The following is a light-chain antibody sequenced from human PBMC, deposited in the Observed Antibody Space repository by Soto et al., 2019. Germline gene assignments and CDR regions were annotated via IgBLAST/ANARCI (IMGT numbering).Light chain of an antibody. Sequence: QSVLTQPPSVSAAPGQKVTISCSGSSSNIGSDFVSWYQQLPGTAPQLLIYENNKRPSGIPERFSGSKSATSATLGITGLQTGDEPDYYCAAWDTSLSGGVFGGGTKLTVL. CDR1: SSNIGSDF. V-gene: IGLV1-51*02. J-gene: IGLJ3*02. CDR2: ENN. CDR3: AAWDTSLSGGV.